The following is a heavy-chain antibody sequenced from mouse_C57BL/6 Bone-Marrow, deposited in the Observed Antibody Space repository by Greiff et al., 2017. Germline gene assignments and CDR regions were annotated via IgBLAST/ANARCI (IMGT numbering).Heavy chain of an antibody. Sequence: QVQLQQSGAELARPGASVKLSCKASGYTFTSYGISWVKQRTGQGLEWIGEIYPRSGNTYYNEKFKGKATLTADKSSSTAYMELRSLTSEVSAVYFCARYYYYGSSYAMDYWGQGTSVTVSS. CDR1: GYTFTSYG. J-gene: IGHJ4*01. D-gene: IGHD1-1*01. V-gene: IGHV1-81*01. CDR3: ARYYYYGSSYAMDY. CDR2: IYPRSGNT.